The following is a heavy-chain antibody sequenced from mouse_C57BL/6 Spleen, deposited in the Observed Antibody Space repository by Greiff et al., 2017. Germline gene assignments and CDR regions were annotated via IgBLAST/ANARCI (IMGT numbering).Heavy chain of an antibody. CDR1: GYTFTSYW. D-gene: IGHD1-1*01. CDR2: INPSNGGT. Sequence: QVQLQQPGTELVKPGASVKLSCKASGYTFTSYWMHWVKQRPGQGLEWIGNINPSNGGTNYNDKFKSKATLTVDKSSSTAYMQLSSLTSADSAVYYCARERRNYGDAMDYWGQGTSVTVSS. J-gene: IGHJ4*01. CDR3: ARERRNYGDAMDY. V-gene: IGHV1-53*01.